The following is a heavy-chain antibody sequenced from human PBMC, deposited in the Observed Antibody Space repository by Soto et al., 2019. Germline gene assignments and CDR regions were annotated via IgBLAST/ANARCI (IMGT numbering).Heavy chain of an antibody. CDR2: INAGNGNT. Sequence: QVQLVQSGAEEKKPGASVKVSCKASGYTFTSYAMHWVRQAPGQRLEWMGWINAGNGNTKYSQKFQGRVTINRDTAASTAYMELSSLRSEDTAVYYCARSIAVAGTLRYWGQGTLVTVSS. D-gene: IGHD6-19*01. CDR3: ARSIAVAGTLRY. CDR1: GYTFTSYA. J-gene: IGHJ4*02. V-gene: IGHV1-3*05.